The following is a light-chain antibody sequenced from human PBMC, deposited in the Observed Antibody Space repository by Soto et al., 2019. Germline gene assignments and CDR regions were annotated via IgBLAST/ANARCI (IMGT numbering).Light chain of an antibody. V-gene: IGKV1-39*01. J-gene: IGKJ1*01. CDR3: QQSYSTPWT. Sequence: DIQMTQSPSSLSASVGDRVTITCTARQSISSYLNWYQEKPGKAPKLLIYAASSLQSGDPSRFSGSGSGTDFTLTISSLQPEDFATYYCQQSYSTPWTFGQGTKVDI. CDR2: AAS. CDR1: QSISSY.